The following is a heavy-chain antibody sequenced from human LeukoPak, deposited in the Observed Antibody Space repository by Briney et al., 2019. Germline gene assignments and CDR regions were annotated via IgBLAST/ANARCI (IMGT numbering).Heavy chain of an antibody. D-gene: IGHD4-17*01. V-gene: IGHV4-39*07. J-gene: IGHJ2*01. CDR2: IYYSGST. CDR3: ARDHGAMPLYGDKPNWYFDL. Sequence: SETLSLTCTVSGGSISSSSYYWGWIRQPPGKGLEWIGSIYYSGSTYYNPSLKSRVTISVDTSENQFSLKLSSVTAADTAVYYCARDHGAMPLYGDKPNWYFDLWGRGTLVTVSS. CDR1: GGSISSSSYY.